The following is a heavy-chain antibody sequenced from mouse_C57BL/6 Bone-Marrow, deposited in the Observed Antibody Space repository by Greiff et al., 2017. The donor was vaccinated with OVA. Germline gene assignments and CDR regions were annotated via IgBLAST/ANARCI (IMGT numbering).Heavy chain of an antibody. CDR2: INPNYGTT. CDR1: GFSFTDYN. Sequence: VQLQQSGPELVKPGASVKISCKASGFSFTDYNMNWVKQSNGKSLEWIGVINPNYGTTSYNQKFKGKATLTVDQSSSTAYMQLNSLTSEDSAVYYCAFYNGISYKYFDVWGTGTTVTVSS. D-gene: IGHD1-1*01. V-gene: IGHV1-39*01. J-gene: IGHJ1*03. CDR3: AFYNGISYKYFDV.